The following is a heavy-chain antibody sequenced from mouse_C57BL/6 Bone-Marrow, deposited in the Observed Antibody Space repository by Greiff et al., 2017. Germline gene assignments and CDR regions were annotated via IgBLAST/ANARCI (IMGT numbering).Heavy chain of an antibody. D-gene: IGHD1-1*01. CDR1: GYAFSSSW. Sequence: VKLVESGPELVKPGASVKISCKASGYAFSSSWMNWVKQRPGKGLEWIGRIYPGDGDTNYNGKFKGKATLTANKSSSTAYMQLSSLTSEDSAVYFCAILLGAMDYWGQGTSVTVSS. J-gene: IGHJ4*01. CDR2: IYPGDGDT. CDR3: AILLGAMDY. V-gene: IGHV1-82*01.